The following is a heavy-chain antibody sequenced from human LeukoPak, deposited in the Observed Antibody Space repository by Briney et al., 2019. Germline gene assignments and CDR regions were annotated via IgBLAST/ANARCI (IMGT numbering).Heavy chain of an antibody. CDR1: GFTFSSYG. D-gene: IGHD3-22*01. CDR2: ISYDGSNK. V-gene: IGHV3-30*18. CDR3: AKAQIVVVINYFDY. J-gene: IGHJ4*02. Sequence: PGGSLRLSCAASGFTFSSYGMHWVRQAPGKGLEWVAVISYDGSNKYYADSVKGRFTISRDNSKNTLYLQMNSLSAEDTAVYYCAKAQIVVVINYFDYWGQGTLVTVSS.